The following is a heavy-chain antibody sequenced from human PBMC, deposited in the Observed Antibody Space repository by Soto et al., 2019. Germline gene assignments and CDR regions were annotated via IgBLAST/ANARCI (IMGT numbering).Heavy chain of an antibody. V-gene: IGHV4-61*01. CDR2: IYYSGTH. CDR1: GVSVSSDSLY. Sequence: PSETLSLTCSVSGVSVSSDSLYWSWIRQSPGKGLEWIGFIYYSGTHNYYPSLKSRVTMSVPKPKNQFSLNLSSFTAADMAVYYCAKVISSRDAYFNYGGRGTVVTVSS. J-gene: IGHJ4*02. D-gene: IGHD2-2*01. CDR3: AKVISSRDAYFNY.